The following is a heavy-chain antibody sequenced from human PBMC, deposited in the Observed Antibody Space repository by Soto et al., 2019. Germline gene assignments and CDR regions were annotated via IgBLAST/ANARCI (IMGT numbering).Heavy chain of an antibody. V-gene: IGHV6-1*01. Sequence: PSQTLSLTCAISGDSVSSNSAAWSWIRQSPSRGLEWLGRTYYRSKWYNDYAVSVKSRITINPDTSKNQFPLQLNSVTPEDTAVYYCARENTDIVAPEGFDPWGQGTLVTVSS. CDR1: GDSVSSNSAA. CDR3: ARENTDIVAPEGFDP. CDR2: TYYRSKWYN. J-gene: IGHJ5*02. D-gene: IGHD5-12*01.